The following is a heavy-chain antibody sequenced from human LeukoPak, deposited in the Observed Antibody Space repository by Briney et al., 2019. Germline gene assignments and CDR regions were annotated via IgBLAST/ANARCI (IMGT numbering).Heavy chain of an antibody. CDR2: IRYDGSNK. Sequence: PGGSLRLSCAASGFTFSSYGMHWVRQAPGKGLEWVAFIRYDGSNKYYAHSVKGRFTISRDNSKNTLYLQMNSLRAEDTAVYYCAKRPSEKAFYDSSGYTFDYWGQGTLVTVSS. D-gene: IGHD3-22*01. CDR3: AKRPSEKAFYDSSGYTFDY. V-gene: IGHV3-30*02. CDR1: GFTFSSYG. J-gene: IGHJ4*02.